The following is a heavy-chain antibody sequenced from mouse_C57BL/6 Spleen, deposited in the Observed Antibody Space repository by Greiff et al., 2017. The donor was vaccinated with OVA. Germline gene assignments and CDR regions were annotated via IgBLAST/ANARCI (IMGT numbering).Heavy chain of an antibody. D-gene: IGHD1-1*01. Sequence: QVQLQQPGAELVKPGASVKMSCKASGYTFTSYWITWVKQRPGQGLEWIGDIYPGSGSTNYNEKFKSKATLTVDTSSSTAYMQLSSLTSEDSAVYYCAREGYGSIDWYFDAWGTGTTVTVSS. V-gene: IGHV1-55*01. J-gene: IGHJ1*03. CDR2: IYPGSGST. CDR1: GYTFTSYW. CDR3: AREGYGSIDWYFDA.